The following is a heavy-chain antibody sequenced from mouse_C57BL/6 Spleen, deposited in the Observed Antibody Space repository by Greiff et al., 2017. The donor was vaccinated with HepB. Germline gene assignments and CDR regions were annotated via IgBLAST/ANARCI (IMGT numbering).Heavy chain of an antibody. CDR2: IHPNSGST. Sequence: QVQLKQPGAELVKPGASVKLSCKASGYTFTSYWMHWVKQRPGQGLEWIGMIHPNSGSTNYNEKFKSKATLTVDKSSSTAYMQLSSLTSEDSAVYYCARYAVVADYYAMDYWGQGTSVTVSS. CDR1: GYTFTSYW. CDR3: ARYAVVADYYAMDY. D-gene: IGHD1-1*01. V-gene: IGHV1-64*01. J-gene: IGHJ4*01.